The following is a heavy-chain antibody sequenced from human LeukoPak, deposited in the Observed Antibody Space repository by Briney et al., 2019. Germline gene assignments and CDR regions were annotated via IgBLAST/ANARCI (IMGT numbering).Heavy chain of an antibody. CDR1: GFTFSSYS. Sequence: AGGSLRLSCAASGFTFSSYSMNWVRQAPGKGLEWVSSISSSSSYIYYADSVKGQLTISRNNSKNSLYLQMNTLRAEDTAVYYCARSVGYSYGYVSDYSGQGTLVTVSP. CDR3: ARSVGYSYGYVSDY. CDR2: ISSSSSYI. V-gene: IGHV3-21*01. D-gene: IGHD5-18*01. J-gene: IGHJ4*02.